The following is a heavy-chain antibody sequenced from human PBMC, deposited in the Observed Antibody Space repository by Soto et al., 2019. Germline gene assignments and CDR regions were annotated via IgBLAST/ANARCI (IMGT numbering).Heavy chain of an antibody. CDR1: GFTFDDYA. D-gene: IGHD6-6*01. V-gene: IGHV3-9*01. J-gene: IGHJ4*02. Sequence: EVQLVETGGGLVQPGRSLRLSCAASGFTFDDYAMHWVRQAPGKGLEWVSGISWNSGSIGYADSVKGRFTISRDNAKNSLYLQMNSLRAEDTALYHCAKDRTYSSSSGIDYWGQGTLVTVSS. CDR2: ISWNSGSI. CDR3: AKDRTYSSSSGIDY.